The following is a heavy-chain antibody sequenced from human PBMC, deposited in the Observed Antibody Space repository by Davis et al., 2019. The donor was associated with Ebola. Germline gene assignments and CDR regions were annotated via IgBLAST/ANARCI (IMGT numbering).Heavy chain of an antibody. CDR3: ARSPANSSGSQIGAFDI. V-gene: IGHV3-48*02. J-gene: IGHJ3*02. Sequence: GGSLRLSCAASGFTFSSYSMNWVRQAPGKGLEWVSYISSSSSTIYYADSVKGRFTISRDNAKNSLYLQMNSLRDEDTAVYYCARSPANSSGSQIGAFDIWGQGTMVTVSS. D-gene: IGHD6-19*01. CDR1: GFTFSSYS. CDR2: ISSSSSTI.